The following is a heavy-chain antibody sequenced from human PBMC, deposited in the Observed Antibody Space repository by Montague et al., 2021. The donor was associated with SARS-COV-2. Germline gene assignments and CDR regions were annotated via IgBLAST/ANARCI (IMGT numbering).Heavy chain of an antibody. D-gene: IGHD4-23*01. J-gene: IGHJ3*02. V-gene: IGHV4-59*01. CDR1: GGSITGYN. CDR3: VRDHPYGGPRGAYDI. CDR2: IYDGGAV. Sequence: SETLSLTCTVSGGSITGYNWSWLRRSPGKGLEWIAYIYDGGAVNYNPSPGSRVTISTDTSKNQLSLKVNSVTAADTAVYYCVRDHPYGGPRGAYDIWGQGTVVTVSS.